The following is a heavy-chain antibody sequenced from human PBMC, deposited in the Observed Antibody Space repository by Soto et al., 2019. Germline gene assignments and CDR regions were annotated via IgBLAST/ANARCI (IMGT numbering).Heavy chain of an antibody. CDR1: GGSFSGYY. Sequence: SETLSLTCAVYGGSFSGYYWSWIRQPPGRGLECIGEINHSGSTNYNPSLKSRVTISVDTSKNQFSLKLSSVTAADTAVYYCARMPVQGHIDYWGHGALVTVSS. CDR2: INHSGST. J-gene: IGHJ4*01. D-gene: IGHD2-2*01. V-gene: IGHV4-34*01. CDR3: ARMPVQGHIDY.